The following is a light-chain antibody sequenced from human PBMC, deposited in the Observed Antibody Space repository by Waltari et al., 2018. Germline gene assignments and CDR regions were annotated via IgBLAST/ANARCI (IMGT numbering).Light chain of an antibody. CDR3: QQSYSSPYT. Sequence: DIQMTQSPSSLSASVGDRVIITCRASQSIGSYLTWYQQKPGKAPKLLIYTAANFQSGVPSRFSGSGSGTDFTLTITSLQPEDFATYYCQQSYSSPYTFGQGTKVETK. CDR2: TAA. J-gene: IGKJ2*01. CDR1: QSIGSY. V-gene: IGKV1-39*01.